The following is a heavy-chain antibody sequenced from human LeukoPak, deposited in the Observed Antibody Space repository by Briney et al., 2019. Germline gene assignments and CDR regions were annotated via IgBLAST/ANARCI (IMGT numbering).Heavy chain of an antibody. CDR3: ARKLYDYGDYLRDAFDI. CDR2: IIPIFGTA. D-gene: IGHD4-17*01. J-gene: IGHJ3*02. CDR1: GGTFSSYA. V-gene: IGHV1-69*01. Sequence: SVKVSCKASGGTFSSYAISWVRQAPGQGLEWMGGIIPIFGTANYAQKFRGRVTITADESTSTAYMELSSLRSEDTAVYYCARKLYDYGDYLRDAFDIWGQGTMVTVSS.